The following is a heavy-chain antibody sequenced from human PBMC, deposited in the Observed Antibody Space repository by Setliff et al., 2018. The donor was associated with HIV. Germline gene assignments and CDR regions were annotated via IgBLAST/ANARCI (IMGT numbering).Heavy chain of an antibody. CDR1: GYTFTTYG. Sequence: ASVKVSCKASGYTFTTYGISWVRQAPGHGLEWMGWISPNFGHTKYAQKFLDRVTMTIDTATSRAYMELRSLRSDDAAVYFCARLGSGWSDSYYYAMDIWCQGTTVTVSS. V-gene: IGHV1-18*04. D-gene: IGHD6-19*01. CDR2: ISPNFGHT. J-gene: IGHJ6*02. CDR3: ARLGSGWSDSYYYAMDI.